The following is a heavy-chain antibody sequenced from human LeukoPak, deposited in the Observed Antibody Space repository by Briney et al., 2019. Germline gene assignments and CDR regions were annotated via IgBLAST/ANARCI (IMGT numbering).Heavy chain of an antibody. D-gene: IGHD3-10*01. CDR2: IRHDGSNK. Sequence: GGSLRLSCAASGFILSSYGLHWVRQAPGKGLEWVAFIRHDGSNKYFVDSVKGRFTISRDNSKNTVYLQMNSLRIDDTAMYYCARDHHGTGSYFEYWGQGILVTVSS. CDR3: ARDHHGTGSYFEY. V-gene: IGHV3-30*02. CDR1: GFILSSYG. J-gene: IGHJ4*02.